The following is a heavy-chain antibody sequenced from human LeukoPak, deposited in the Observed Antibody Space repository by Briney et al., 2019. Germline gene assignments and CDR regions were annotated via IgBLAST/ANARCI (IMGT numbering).Heavy chain of an antibody. V-gene: IGHV3-23*05. CDR1: GFTFSDYA. CDR2: FKTKYSQV. J-gene: IGHJ4*02. CDR3: ARSVPDYTRFDY. Sequence: GGSLRLSCVASGFTFSDYAMNWVRQAPGKGLEWVSTFKTKYSQVYYAESVRGRFTISTDNSEKTVYLQMNSLRAEDTALYYCARSVPDYTRFDYWGQGALVTVSS. D-gene: IGHD4-11*01.